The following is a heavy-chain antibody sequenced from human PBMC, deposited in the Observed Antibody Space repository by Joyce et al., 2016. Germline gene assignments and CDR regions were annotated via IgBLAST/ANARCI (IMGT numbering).Heavy chain of an antibody. CDR3: ARGGYSYELDY. D-gene: IGHD5-12*01. CDR2: IVYSGTT. CDR1: GGSIRHSSYY. V-gene: IGHV4-39*07. J-gene: IGHJ4*02. Sequence: QLQLQESGPEVVKPSRTLSLSCTVSGGSIRHSSYYWGWVRQPPGEGLELIGNIVYSGTTYYKPSLGNRVSISVDESKSLFALSLSSVTAADTAFYYCARGGYSYELDYWGQGTLVTVS.